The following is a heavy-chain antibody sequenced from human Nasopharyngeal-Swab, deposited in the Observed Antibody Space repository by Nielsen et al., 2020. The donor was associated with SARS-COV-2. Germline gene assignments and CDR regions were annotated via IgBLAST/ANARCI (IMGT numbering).Heavy chain of an antibody. V-gene: IGHV3-7*03. CDR2: MKQDGSVK. D-gene: IGHD3/OR15-3a*01. CDR3: AKDLGPILKLDLYDY. J-gene: IGHJ4*02. Sequence: GGSLRLSCTASGFNFSNFWMSWFRQAPGKGLEWVANMKQDGSVKYYLDSVKGRFTISRDNAKNTLYLQMNSLRAEDTAVYYCAKDLGPILKLDLYDYWGQGTLVTVSS. CDR1: GFNFSNFW.